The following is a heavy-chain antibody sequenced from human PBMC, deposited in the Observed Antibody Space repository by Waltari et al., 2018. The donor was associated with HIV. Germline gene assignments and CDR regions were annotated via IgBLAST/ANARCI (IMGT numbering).Heavy chain of an antibody. CDR3: ARGGYGWLPDGY. Sequence: QVQLVESGGGVVQPGRSLRLSCAASGFTFSSYAIHWVRQAPGKGLEWVAVISYEGSNKYYASAVKGRFTISRDNSKNTLYLQMNNLRAEDTAVYYCARGGYGWLPDGYWGQGTLVTVSS. V-gene: IGHV3-30-3*01. D-gene: IGHD5-18*01. J-gene: IGHJ4*02. CDR2: ISYEGSNK. CDR1: GFTFSSYA.